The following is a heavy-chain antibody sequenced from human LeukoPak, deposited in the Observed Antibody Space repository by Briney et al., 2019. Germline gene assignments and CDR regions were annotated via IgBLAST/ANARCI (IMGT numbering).Heavy chain of an antibody. CDR3: AKDHAATHYYFDY. Sequence: GGSLRPSCAASGFTFSSYDMSWVRQAPGKGLEWVSAISGSGGSTYYADSVKGRFTISRDNSKNTLYLQMNSLRAEDTAVYYCAKDHAATHYYFDYWSQGTLVTVSS. CDR2: ISGSGGST. J-gene: IGHJ4*02. D-gene: IGHD6-13*01. V-gene: IGHV3-23*01. CDR1: GFTFSSYD.